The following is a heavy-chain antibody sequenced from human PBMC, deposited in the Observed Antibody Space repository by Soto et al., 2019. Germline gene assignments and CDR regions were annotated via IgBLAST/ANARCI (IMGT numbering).Heavy chain of an antibody. Sequence: QLQLQESGSGLVKPSQTLSLTCAVSGGSISSGGYSWSWIRQPPGKGLEWIGYIYHSGSTYYNPSLKSRVTISVDRSKNQFSLKLSSVTAADTAVYYCARGDYGENAYWYFDLWGRGTLVTVSS. V-gene: IGHV4-30-2*01. CDR1: GGSISSGGYS. CDR2: IYHSGST. D-gene: IGHD4-17*01. J-gene: IGHJ2*01. CDR3: ARGDYGENAYWYFDL.